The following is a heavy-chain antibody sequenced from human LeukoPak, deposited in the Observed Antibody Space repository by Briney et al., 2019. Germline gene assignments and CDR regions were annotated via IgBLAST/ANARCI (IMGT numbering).Heavy chain of an antibody. Sequence: ASMKVSCKASGYTFTTYYMHWLRQAPGQGLEWMGWINPNSGATKYAQKFQGRVTMTRDMSLNTTYIELSRLRSDDTAVYYCARVPQRHFDYWGQGTLVTVSS. V-gene: IGHV1-2*02. D-gene: IGHD1-1*01. J-gene: IGHJ4*02. CDR3: ARVPQRHFDY. CDR1: GYTFTTYY. CDR2: INPNSGAT.